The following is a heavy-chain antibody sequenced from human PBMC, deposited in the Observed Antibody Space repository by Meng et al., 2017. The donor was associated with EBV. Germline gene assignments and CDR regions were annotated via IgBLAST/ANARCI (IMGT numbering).Heavy chain of an antibody. J-gene: IGHJ4*02. V-gene: IGHV4-39*07. Sequence: QLQLQESGPGLVKPSETLSLTWTGSGGSISSSSYYWGWIRQPPGKGLEWIGSIYYSGSTYYNPSLKSRVTISVDTSKNQFSLKLSSVTAADTAVYYCARSSPVRFGELSHWGQGTLVTVSS. D-gene: IGHD3-10*01. CDR2: IYYSGST. CDR1: GGSISSSSYY. CDR3: ARSSPVRFGELSH.